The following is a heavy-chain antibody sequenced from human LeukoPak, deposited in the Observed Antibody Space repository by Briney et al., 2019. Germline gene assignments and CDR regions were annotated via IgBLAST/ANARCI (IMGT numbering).Heavy chain of an antibody. CDR2: ISSSGSYI. CDR1: GFTFSNYW. J-gene: IGHJ4*02. V-gene: IGHV3-21*01. CDR3: ARLERQQLALDY. Sequence: KPGGSLRLSCAASGFTFSNYWMHWVRQAPGKGLEWVSSISSSGSYIYYADSVKGRFTISRDNANNSLYLQMNSLRAEDTAVYYCARLERQQLALDYWGQGTLVTVSS. D-gene: IGHD6-13*01.